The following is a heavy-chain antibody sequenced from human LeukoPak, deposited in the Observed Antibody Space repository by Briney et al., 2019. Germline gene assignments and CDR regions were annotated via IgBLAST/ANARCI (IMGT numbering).Heavy chain of an antibody. CDR1: GFTFSSHW. Sequence: GGSLRLSCAASGFTFSSHWMSWVRQAPGKGLEWVAHIKKDGSEKYYVDAVKGRFTISRDSAKTSLYLQMNSLRAEDTAVYYCARDLSGIAGYTYGRGIDYWGQGTLVTVSS. CDR3: ARDLSGIAGYTYGRGIDY. CDR2: IKKDGSEK. J-gene: IGHJ4*02. D-gene: IGHD5-18*01. V-gene: IGHV3-7*01.